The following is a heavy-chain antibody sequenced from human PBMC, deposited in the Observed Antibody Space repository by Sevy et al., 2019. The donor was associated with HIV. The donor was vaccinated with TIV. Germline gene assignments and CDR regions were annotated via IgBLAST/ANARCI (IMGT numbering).Heavy chain of an antibody. CDR3: ARVYYYDSSGYYSYYYYYGMDV. V-gene: IGHV4-34*01. Sequence: SETLSLTCAVYGGSFSGYYWSWIRQPPGKGLEWIGEINHSGSTNYNPSLKSRVTISVDTSKNQLSLKLSSVTAADTAVYYCARVYYYDSSGYYSYYYYYGMDVWGQGTTVTVSS. CDR2: INHSGST. J-gene: IGHJ6*02. D-gene: IGHD3-22*01. CDR1: GGSFSGYY.